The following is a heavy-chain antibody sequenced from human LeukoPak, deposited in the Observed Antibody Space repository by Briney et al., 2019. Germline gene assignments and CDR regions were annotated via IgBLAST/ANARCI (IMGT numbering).Heavy chain of an antibody. Sequence: GGSLRLSCAASGFIVRNYYLSWVRQAPGKGLEWVSVIYSGGSTYYADSVEGRFTISRDNSKNTVSLQMKSLRAEDTAVYYCARDDTRYGYSYGYRFDPWGQGTLVTVSS. V-gene: IGHV3-53*01. J-gene: IGHJ5*02. D-gene: IGHD5-18*01. CDR2: IYSGGST. CDR3: ARDDTRYGYSYGYRFDP. CDR1: GFIVRNYY.